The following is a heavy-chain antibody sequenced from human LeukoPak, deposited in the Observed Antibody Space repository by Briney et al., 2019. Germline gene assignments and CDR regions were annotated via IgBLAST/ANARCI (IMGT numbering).Heavy chain of an antibody. V-gene: IGHV3-21*01. Sequence: GGSLRLSCAASGFTFSNAWMSWVRQAPGKGLEWVSSITVSSSYIYYADSVKGRFTISRDSAKNSVYLQMNGLRAEDTAVYYCARNRRPYGDYDYWGQGTLVTVSS. J-gene: IGHJ4*02. CDR3: ARNRRPYGDYDY. CDR2: ITVSSSYI. D-gene: IGHD4-17*01. CDR1: GFTFSNAW.